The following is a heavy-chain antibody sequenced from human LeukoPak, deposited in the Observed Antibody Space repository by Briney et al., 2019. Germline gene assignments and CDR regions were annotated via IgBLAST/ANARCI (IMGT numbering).Heavy chain of an antibody. Sequence: ASVKVSCKASGYTFTSYDINWVRQAPGQGLEWMGWMNPNSGNTVYAQKFQGRVTITRNTSISTAYMELSSLRSEDTAVYYCARAPPFWSGFGYYYYYYMDVWGKGTTVTVSS. J-gene: IGHJ6*03. CDR2: MNPNSGNT. CDR1: GYTFTSYD. D-gene: IGHD3-3*01. CDR3: ARAPPFWSGFGYYYYYYMDV. V-gene: IGHV1-8*03.